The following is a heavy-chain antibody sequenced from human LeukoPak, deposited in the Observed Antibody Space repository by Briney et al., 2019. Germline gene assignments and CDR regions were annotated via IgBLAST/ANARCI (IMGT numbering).Heavy chain of an antibody. D-gene: IGHD4-17*01. CDR3: ARPDGVYNWFDP. CDR2: IYYSGST. CDR1: GGSISSSSYY. Sequence: SETLSLTCTVSGGSISSSSYYWGWIRQPPGKGLEWIGSIYYSGSTYYNPSLKSRVTISVDTSKNQFSLKLSSVTAADTAVYYCARPDGVYNWFDPWGQGTLVTVSS. J-gene: IGHJ5*02. V-gene: IGHV4-39*01.